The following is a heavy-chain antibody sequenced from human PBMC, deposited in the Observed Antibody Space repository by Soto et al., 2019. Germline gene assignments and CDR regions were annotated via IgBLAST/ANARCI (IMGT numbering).Heavy chain of an antibody. CDR3: ARGGLGYCSSTSCFPSYNWFDP. V-gene: IGHV1-18*01. Sequence: QVQLVQSGAEVKKPGASVKVSCKASGYTFTSYGISWVRQAPGQGLEWMGWISAYNGNTNYAQKLQGRVTMTTDTYTSTAYMELRSLRSDDTAVYYCARGGLGYCSSTSCFPSYNWFDPWGQGTLVTVSS. J-gene: IGHJ5*02. CDR1: GYTFTSYG. CDR2: ISAYNGNT. D-gene: IGHD2-2*01.